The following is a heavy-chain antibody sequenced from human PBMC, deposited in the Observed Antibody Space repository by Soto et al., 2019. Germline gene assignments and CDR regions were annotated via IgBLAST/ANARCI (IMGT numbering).Heavy chain of an antibody. Sequence: QVQLVQSGAEVKKPGSSVKVSCKASGGTFSSYAISWVRQAPGQGLEWMGGIIPIFGTANYAQKFQGRVTITADESTSTDYMELSSLRSDDTAVYYCARDMPHYDSSGYYVDAFDIWGQGTMVTVSS. J-gene: IGHJ3*02. CDR1: GGTFSSYA. V-gene: IGHV1-69*12. CDR2: IIPIFGTA. D-gene: IGHD3-22*01. CDR3: ARDMPHYDSSGYYVDAFDI.